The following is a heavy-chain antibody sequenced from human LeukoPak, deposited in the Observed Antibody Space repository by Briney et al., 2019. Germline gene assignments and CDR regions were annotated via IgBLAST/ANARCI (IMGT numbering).Heavy chain of an antibody. V-gene: IGHV1-3*01. CDR1: GYTFTAYA. CDR3: ASSLIEEAGTAP. CDR2: INVGNGNT. J-gene: IGHJ5*02. D-gene: IGHD6-19*01. Sequence: ASVKVSCKASGYTFTAYAINWVRQAPGQRLEWMGWINVGNGNTKYSQKFQGRVTITRDTSASTVYMEMSSLRSEDTAVYYCASSLIEEAGTAPWGQETLVTVSS.